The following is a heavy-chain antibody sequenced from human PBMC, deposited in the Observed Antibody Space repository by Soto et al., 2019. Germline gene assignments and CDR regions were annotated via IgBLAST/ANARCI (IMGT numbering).Heavy chain of an antibody. V-gene: IGHV3-11*06. D-gene: IGHD5-18*01. J-gene: IGHJ6*02. CDR3: ARAKGSTAMVRPTLYYYYYGMDV. CDR2: ISSSSSYT. CDR1: GFTFSDYY. Sequence: QVQLVESGGGLVKPGGSLRLSCAASGFTFSDYYMSWIRQAPGKGLEWVSYISSSSSYTNYADSVKGRFTISRDNAKNSLYLQMNSLRAEDTAVYYCARAKGSTAMVRPTLYYYYYGMDVWGQGTTVTVSS.